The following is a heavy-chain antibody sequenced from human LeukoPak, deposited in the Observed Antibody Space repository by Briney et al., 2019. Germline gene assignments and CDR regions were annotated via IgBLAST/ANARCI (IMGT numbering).Heavy chain of an antibody. CDR3: ARGGAARPDY. V-gene: IGHV3-11*04. CDR1: GFTFSDYY. J-gene: IGHJ4*02. Sequence: GGSLRLSCAASGFTFSDYYMSWIRQAPGKGLEWVSYISSSGSTIYYADSVKGRFTISRDNVRNILYLHINSLRVEDSSLYYCARGGAARPDYWGQGTLVIVSS. D-gene: IGHD6-6*01. CDR2: ISSSGSTI.